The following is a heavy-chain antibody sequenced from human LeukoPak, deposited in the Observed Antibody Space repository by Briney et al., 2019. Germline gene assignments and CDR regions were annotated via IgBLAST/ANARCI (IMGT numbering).Heavy chain of an antibody. Sequence: GASVKVSCKASGYTFSSYGISWVRQAPGQGLEWMGWISAYNGDTNYAHKFQGRVTMTTDTSTTTAYMELRSLRSDDTAVYYCARDRGVAATRYFQHWGQGTLVTVSS. V-gene: IGHV1-18*01. D-gene: IGHD2-15*01. CDR2: ISAYNGDT. J-gene: IGHJ1*01. CDR3: ARDRGVAATRYFQH. CDR1: GYTFSSYG.